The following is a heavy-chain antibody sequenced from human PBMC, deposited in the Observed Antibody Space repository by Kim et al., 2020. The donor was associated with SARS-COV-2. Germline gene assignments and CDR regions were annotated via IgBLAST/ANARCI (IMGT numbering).Heavy chain of an antibody. D-gene: IGHD2-21*02. Sequence: GGSLRLSFAASGFTFSSYGLHWVRQAPGKGLEWVAVIWYDGSNKYYAASVKGRFTISRDNSKNTLYLQVNSLRAEDMSVYYCARHPWGDQPPTYYFYGMDVWGQGTTVTVSS. V-gene: IGHV3-33*01. CDR3: ARHPWGDQPPTYYFYGMDV. CDR1: GFTFSSYG. CDR2: IWYDGSNK. J-gene: IGHJ6*02.